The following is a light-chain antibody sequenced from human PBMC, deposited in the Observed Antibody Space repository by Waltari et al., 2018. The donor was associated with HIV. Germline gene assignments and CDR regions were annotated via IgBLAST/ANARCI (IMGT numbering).Light chain of an antibody. J-gene: IGKJ2*01. CDR1: QSILYSSNNKNY. V-gene: IGKV4-1*01. CDR2: WAS. CDR3: QQYYNIPYT. Sequence: DIVMTQSPDSLALSLGERAAINCKSSQSILYSSNNKNYLAWYQQKPGQSPKLLIYWASTRESGVPARFSGSGSGTDFTLTINSLQAEDVAVYFCQQYYNIPYTFGQGTKLEIK.